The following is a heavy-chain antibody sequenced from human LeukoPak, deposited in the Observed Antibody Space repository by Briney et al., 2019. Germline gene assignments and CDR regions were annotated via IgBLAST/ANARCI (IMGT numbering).Heavy chain of an antibody. V-gene: IGHV1-24*01. CDR2: FDTEDGET. Sequence: ASVKLSCKVSGYTLTALSMHWVRQAPGQRREWMGGFDTEDGETIYAQKFQGRVTMTEDTSTDTAYMQLSSLRSEDTAVYYCATAVTIFGVAPNFDYWGQGTLVTVSS. J-gene: IGHJ4*02. CDR1: GYTLTALS. D-gene: IGHD3-3*01. CDR3: ATAVTIFGVAPNFDY.